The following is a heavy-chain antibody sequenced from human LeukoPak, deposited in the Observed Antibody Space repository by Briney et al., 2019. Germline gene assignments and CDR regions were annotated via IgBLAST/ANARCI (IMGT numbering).Heavy chain of an antibody. J-gene: IGHJ4*02. CDR1: GFSFSDYS. CDR2: ISPRSSYR. D-gene: IGHD2-2*01. Sequence: GGSLRLSCAASGFSFSDYSINWVRQAPGKGLEWVSSISPRSSYRYYADSVKGRFTISRHNAKNSLNLQMNSLRAEDTAVYYCARGRGCSSMSCYPDYWGQGTLVTVSS. V-gene: IGHV3-21*01. CDR3: ARGRGCSSMSCYPDY.